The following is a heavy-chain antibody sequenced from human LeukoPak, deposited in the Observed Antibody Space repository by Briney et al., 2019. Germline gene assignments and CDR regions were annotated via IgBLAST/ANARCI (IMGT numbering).Heavy chain of an antibody. J-gene: IGHJ4*02. CDR2: IKSKTDGRTT. CDR3: TTDLGWLVPFDY. Sequence: GGSLRLSCAASGFTFSNAWMSWVRQAPGKGLEWVGRIKSKTDGRTTDSAAPVKGRFTISRDDSKNTLYLQMNSLKTEDTAVYYCTTDLGWLVPFDYLGQGTVAIVSS. CDR1: GFTFSNAW. D-gene: IGHD6-19*01. V-gene: IGHV3-15*01.